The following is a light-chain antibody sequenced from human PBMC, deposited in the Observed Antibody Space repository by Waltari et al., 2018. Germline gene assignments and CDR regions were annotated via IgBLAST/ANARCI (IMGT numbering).Light chain of an antibody. CDR1: SPNIGSNT. CDR3: AAWDDSLNGVV. J-gene: IGLJ2*01. CDR2: SNN. V-gene: IGLV1-44*01. Sequence: QSVLTQPPSASGTPGQRVTISCSGRSPNIGSNTLTWYQQLPGTAPKLLIYSNNQRSSGVPDRFSGSKSGTSASLAISGLQSEDEADYYCAAWDDSLNGVVFGGGTKLTVL.